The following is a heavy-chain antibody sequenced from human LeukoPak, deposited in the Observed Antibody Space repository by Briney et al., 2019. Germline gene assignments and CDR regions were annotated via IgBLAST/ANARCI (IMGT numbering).Heavy chain of an antibody. V-gene: IGHV3-30*02. CDR3: AKDLNYYGSGSYYNDAFDI. CDR2: IRYGGSNK. D-gene: IGHD3-10*01. CDR1: GFTFSSYG. Sequence: GGSLRLSCAASGFTFSSYGMHWVRQAPGKGLEWVAFIRYGGSNKYYADSVKGRFTISRDNSKNTLYLQMNSLRAEDTAVYYCAKDLNYYGSGSYYNDAFDIWGQGTMVTVSS. J-gene: IGHJ3*02.